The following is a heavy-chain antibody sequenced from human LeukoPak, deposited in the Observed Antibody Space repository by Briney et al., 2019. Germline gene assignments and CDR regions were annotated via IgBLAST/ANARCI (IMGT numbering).Heavy chain of an antibody. J-gene: IGHJ4*02. V-gene: IGHV3-9*01. D-gene: IGHD6-13*01. Sequence: SLRLSCAASGFTFDDYAMHWVRQAPGKGLEWVSGISWNSGSIGYADSVKGRFTISRDNAKNSLYLQMNSLRAEDTALYYCASRSDSSSGFDYWGQGTLVTVSS. CDR2: ISWNSGSI. CDR3: ASRSDSSSGFDY. CDR1: GFTFDDYA.